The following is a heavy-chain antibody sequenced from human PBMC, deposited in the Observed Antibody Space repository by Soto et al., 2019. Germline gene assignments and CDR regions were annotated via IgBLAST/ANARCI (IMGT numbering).Heavy chain of an antibody. CDR1: GGTFSNYA. CDR2: IIPIPGTA. D-gene: IGHD2-2*01. J-gene: IGHJ6*01. Sequence: QVQLVQSGAEVKKPGSSVKVSCKASGGTFSNYAISWVRQAPGQGLEWMGGIIPIPGTANYAQKFQGRVTKTAGQSTSTGYMPLSSWRSEDTAVHYCVRSQGSSTSLEIYFYYYYGMDGWGQGPRVNVS. CDR3: VRSQGSSTSLEIYFYYYYGMDG. V-gene: IGHV1-69*01.